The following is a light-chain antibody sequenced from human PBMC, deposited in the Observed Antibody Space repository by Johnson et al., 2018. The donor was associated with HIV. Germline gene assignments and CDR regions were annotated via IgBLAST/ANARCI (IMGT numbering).Light chain of an antibody. V-gene: IGLV1-51*01. J-gene: IGLJ1*01. Sequence: QSVLTQPPSVSAAPGQKVTISCSGSSSNIGNNYVSWYQQLPGTAPKLLIYDNNKRPSGIPARFSGSKSATSATLDITGLPPGDEADYYCGAWDSRLSVCVFGPGTKVTVL. CDR3: GAWDSRLSVCV. CDR2: DNN. CDR1: SSNIGNNY.